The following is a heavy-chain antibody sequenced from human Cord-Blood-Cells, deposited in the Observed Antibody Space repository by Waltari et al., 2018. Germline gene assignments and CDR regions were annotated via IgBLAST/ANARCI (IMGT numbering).Heavy chain of an antibody. D-gene: IGHD6-6*01. CDR1: GYTFTGYY. Sequence: QVQLVQSGAEVKKPGASVKVSCKAPGYTFTGYYMHWVRQAPGQGLEWMGWINPNRGGTNCAQKVQGRVTMTRDTSISTAYMELSRLRSDDTAVYYCASPGGQLAHDAFDIWGQGTMVTVSS. V-gene: IGHV1-2*02. CDR2: INPNRGGT. CDR3: ASPGGQLAHDAFDI. J-gene: IGHJ3*02.